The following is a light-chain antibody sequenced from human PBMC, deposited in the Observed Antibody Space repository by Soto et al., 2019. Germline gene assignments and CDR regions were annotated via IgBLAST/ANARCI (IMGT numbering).Light chain of an antibody. V-gene: IGKV4-1*01. CDR1: QIVLYSSNNKNY. CDR3: QQYYSTPRT. Sequence: DIVMTRSADSLPVSLGERATVNCKSSQIVLYSSNNKNYLAWYQQKPGQPPKLLIYWASTRESGVPDRFSGSGSGTDFTLTISSLQAEDVAVYYCQQYYSTPRTFGPGTKVDIK. CDR2: WAS. J-gene: IGKJ3*01.